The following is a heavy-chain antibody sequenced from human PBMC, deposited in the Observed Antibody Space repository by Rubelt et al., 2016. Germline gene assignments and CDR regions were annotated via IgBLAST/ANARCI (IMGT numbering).Heavy chain of an antibody. D-gene: IGHD3-16*02. CDR3: ARGLYTGWRNYYYMDV. CDR1: GGSISSYY. J-gene: IGHJ6*03. CDR2: IYYSGST. V-gene: IGHV4-59*01. Sequence: QVQLRESGPGLVKPSETLSLTCTVSGGSISSYYWSWIRQPPGKGLEWIGYIYYSGSTNYNPSLKSRVTISLDTSKNQFSLKLSSVTAADTAVYYCARGLYTGWRNYYYMDVWGKGTTVTVSS.